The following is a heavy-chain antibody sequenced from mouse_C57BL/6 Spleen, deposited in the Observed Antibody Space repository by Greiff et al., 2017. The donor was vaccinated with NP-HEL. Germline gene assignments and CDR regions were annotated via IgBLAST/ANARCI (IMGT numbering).Heavy chain of an antibody. CDR3: AREAEGYDKAWFAY. CDR2: IYPGDGDT. CDR1: GYACSSSW. V-gene: IGHV1-82*01. J-gene: IGHJ3*01. D-gene: IGHD2-2*01. Sequence: QQSGPELGKPGASVKSSCKASGYACSSSWMNWVKQRPGKGREGIGRIYPGDGDTNYNGKFKGKATLTADKSSSTAYMQLSSLTSEDSAVYFCAREAEGYDKAWFAYWGQGTLVTVSA.